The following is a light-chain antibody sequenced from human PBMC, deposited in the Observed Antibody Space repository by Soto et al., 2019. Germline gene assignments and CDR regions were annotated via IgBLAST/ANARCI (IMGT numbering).Light chain of an antibody. V-gene: IGLV2-14*04. CDR3: SSYTSSSTLVV. Sequence: CTGXSSDVGGYNYVSWYQQHPGKAPKLMIYDVSNRPSGVSNPFSGSKSGNTASLTISGLQAEDEADYYCSSYTSSSTLVVFGGGTKLTVL. CDR1: SSDVGGYNY. CDR2: DVS. J-gene: IGLJ2*01.